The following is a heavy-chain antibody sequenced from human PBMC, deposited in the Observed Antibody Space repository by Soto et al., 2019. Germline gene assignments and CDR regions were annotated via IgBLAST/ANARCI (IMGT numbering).Heavy chain of an antibody. V-gene: IGHV1-2*02. CDR2: ISPKSGVT. CDR3: ARPPGYISDWYYFDL. CDR1: GYTFTSYG. Sequence: ASVKVSCKASGYTFTSYGISWVRQAPGQGFEGMGRISPKSGVTDYAQKFQGRVSLTWDTSLNTAYMELSSLMSEDTAVYYCARPPGYISDWYYFDLWGQGTQVTVSS. D-gene: IGHD3-9*01. J-gene: IGHJ4*02.